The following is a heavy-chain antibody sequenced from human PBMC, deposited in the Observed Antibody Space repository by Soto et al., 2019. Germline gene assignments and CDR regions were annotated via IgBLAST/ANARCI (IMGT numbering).Heavy chain of an antibody. CDR2: IIPIFGTT. D-gene: IGHD3-22*01. CDR3: ARDPYDSSGYYQLEYFHH. CDR1: GGNFNIYA. Sequence: SVKVSCKASGGNFNIYAINWVLQAPGQGLEWMGGIIPIFGTTNYAQKFQGRVTITADESTSTAYMELSSLRSEDTAVYYCARDPYDSSGYYQLEYFHHWGQGALVTVSS. V-gene: IGHV1-69*13. J-gene: IGHJ1*01.